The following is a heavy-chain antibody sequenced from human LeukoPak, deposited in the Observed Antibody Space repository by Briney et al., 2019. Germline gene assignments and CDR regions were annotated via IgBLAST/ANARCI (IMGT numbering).Heavy chain of an antibody. CDR3: ARAEYYYDSSGYPPSGY. D-gene: IGHD3-22*01. CDR2: INPSGGST. CDR1: GYTFTSYY. J-gene: IGHJ4*02. Sequence: VASVTVSCKASGYTFTSYYMHWVRQAPGQGLEWMGIINPSGGSTSYAQKFQGRVTMTRDTSTSTVYMELSSLRSEDTAVYYCARAEYYYDSSGYPPSGYWGQGTLVTVSS. V-gene: IGHV1-46*01.